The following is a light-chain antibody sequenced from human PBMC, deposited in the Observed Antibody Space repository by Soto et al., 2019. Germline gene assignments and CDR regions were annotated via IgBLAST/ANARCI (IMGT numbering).Light chain of an antibody. Sequence: QSALTQPASVSGSPGRSITISCTGTSSDIGAFTFVSWYQQHPGKVPKLMIFDVNRRPSGVSDRFSGSKSGNPASLTISGLHAEDEGDSYCSSHTSSSTHVFGSGTKLTVL. CDR1: SSDIGAFTF. V-gene: IGLV2-14*03. CDR3: SSHTSSSTHV. J-gene: IGLJ1*01. CDR2: DVN.